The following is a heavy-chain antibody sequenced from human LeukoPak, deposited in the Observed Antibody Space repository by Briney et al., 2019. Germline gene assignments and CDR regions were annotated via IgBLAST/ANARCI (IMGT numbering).Heavy chain of an antibody. CDR2: IGSRGSAT. CDR1: GFTFRSYD. J-gene: IGHJ6*02. CDR3: ARTPYDILTGYFYGMDV. Sequence: GGSLRLSCAASGFTFRSYDMNWVRQAPGKGLECISYIGSRGSATYYADSVKGRFTISRDNTKDSLFLQMNSLRAEDTAVYYCARTPYDILTGYFYGMDVWGQGTTVTVSS. V-gene: IGHV3-48*03. D-gene: IGHD3-9*01.